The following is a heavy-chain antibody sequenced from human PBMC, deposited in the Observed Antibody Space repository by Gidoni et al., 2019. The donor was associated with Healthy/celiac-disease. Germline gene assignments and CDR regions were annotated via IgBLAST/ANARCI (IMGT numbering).Heavy chain of an antibody. D-gene: IGHD3-3*01. Sequence: QVQLVESGGGVVQPGRSLRLSCAASGFTFSSYGMHWVRQAPGKGLEWVAVIWYDGSNKYYADSVKGRFTISRDNSKNTLYLQMNSLRAEDTAVYYCARDPGGYSENAFDIWGQGTMVTVSS. CDR2: IWYDGSNK. CDR3: ARDPGGYSENAFDI. V-gene: IGHV3-33*01. CDR1: GFTFSSYG. J-gene: IGHJ3*02.